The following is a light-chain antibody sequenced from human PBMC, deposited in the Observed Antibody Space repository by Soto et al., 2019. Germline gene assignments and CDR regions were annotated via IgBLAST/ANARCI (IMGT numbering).Light chain of an antibody. CDR3: QQYDTYSRT. CDR1: QSSSSW. CDR2: KAS. Sequence: DIQMTQSPSTLSASVGDRVTITCRASQSSSSWLAWYQQKPGKAPKLLIYKASSLESGVPSRFSGSTSGSEFTLTISSLQPDDFATYYCQQYDTYSRTFGQGTKVEIK. J-gene: IGKJ1*01. V-gene: IGKV1-5*03.